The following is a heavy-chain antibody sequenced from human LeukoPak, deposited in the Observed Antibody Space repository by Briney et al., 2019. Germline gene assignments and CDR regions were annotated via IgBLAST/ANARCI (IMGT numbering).Heavy chain of an antibody. D-gene: IGHD6-6*01. Sequence: PGGSLRLSCAGSGFTFSNYSINWVRQAPGEGLVWVSRINSDDSIINYADSVKGRFTISRDNAKNTLYLQMNSLRAEDTAVYYCARAGFRGSSEDWFDPWGQGTLVTVSS. V-gene: IGHV3-74*01. CDR3: ARAGFRGSSEDWFDP. CDR1: GFTFSNYS. J-gene: IGHJ5*02. CDR2: INSDDSII.